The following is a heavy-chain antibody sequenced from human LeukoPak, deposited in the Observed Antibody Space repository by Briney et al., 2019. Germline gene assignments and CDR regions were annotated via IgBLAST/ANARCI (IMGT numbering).Heavy chain of an antibody. J-gene: IGHJ4*02. Sequence: PSETLSLTCAVYGGSFSGYYWSWIRQPPGKGLEWIGEINHSGSTNYNPSLKSRVTISVDTSKNQFSLKLSSVTAADTAVYYCARHLSGYHQYYFDYWGQGTLVTVSS. D-gene: IGHD3-3*01. V-gene: IGHV4-34*01. CDR3: ARHLSGYHQYYFDY. CDR2: INHSGST. CDR1: GGSFSGYY.